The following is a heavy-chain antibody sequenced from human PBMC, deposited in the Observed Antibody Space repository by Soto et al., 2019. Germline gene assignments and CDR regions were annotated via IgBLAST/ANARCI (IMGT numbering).Heavy chain of an antibody. CDR1: GGSISIYD. J-gene: IGHJ4*02. CDR3: ERKYYYANGRPDS. Sequence: PSETLSLTFTVSGGSISIYDLSWIRQPPGKGLEGIGCIYDSGSTNYNPSLKSRVSISVDTSNNQSSLTLSSVTAADRAVYYRERKYYYANGRPDSWGQGTLVTVYS. D-gene: IGHD3-10*01. CDR2: IYDSGST. V-gene: IGHV4-59*01.